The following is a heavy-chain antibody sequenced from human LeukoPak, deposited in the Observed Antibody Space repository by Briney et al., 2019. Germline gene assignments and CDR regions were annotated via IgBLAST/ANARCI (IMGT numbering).Heavy chain of an antibody. J-gene: IGHJ3*02. V-gene: IGHV3-9*01. Sequence: GRSLRLSCAASGFTFDDYAMHWVRQAPGNGLDRVSGISWNSGSIGYADSVKGRFTISRDNAKNSLYLQMNSLRAEDTALYYCAKDSSAAGRGDAFDIWGQGTMVTVSS. D-gene: IGHD6-13*01. CDR2: ISWNSGSI. CDR3: AKDSSAAGRGDAFDI. CDR1: GFTFDDYA.